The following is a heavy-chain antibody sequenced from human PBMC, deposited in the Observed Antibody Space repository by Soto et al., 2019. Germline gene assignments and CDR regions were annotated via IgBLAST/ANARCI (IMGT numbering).Heavy chain of an antibody. V-gene: IGHV3-30*13. J-gene: IGHJ6*02. CDR1: RFTFSSYG. D-gene: IGHD1-1*01. CDR2: ISYDGNGK. Sequence: QVQLVESGGGVVQPGRSLRLSCGASRFTFSSYGMHWVRQAPGKGLEWVAVISYDGNGKIHADSVKGRFTISRDNSKNMLYLQMNSLRPEDTAVYYCAKGGYGQSTGRWDVWGQGTTVTVS. CDR3: AKGGYGQSTGRWDV.